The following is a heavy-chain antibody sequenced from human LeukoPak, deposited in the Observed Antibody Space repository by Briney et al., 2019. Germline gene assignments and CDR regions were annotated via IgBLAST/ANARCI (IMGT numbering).Heavy chain of an antibody. CDR3: ARARVPPYYFDF. CDR2: FYYSGST. Sequence: SEILSLTCTVSGASISSYYWTWIRQPPGTGLVWIGYFYYSGSTNYNPSLKSRVTISVDTSKNQFSLKLSSVTAADTAVYYCARARVPPYYFDFWGQGTLVTVPS. V-gene: IGHV4-59*01. CDR1: GASISSYY. J-gene: IGHJ4*02. D-gene: IGHD3-10*01.